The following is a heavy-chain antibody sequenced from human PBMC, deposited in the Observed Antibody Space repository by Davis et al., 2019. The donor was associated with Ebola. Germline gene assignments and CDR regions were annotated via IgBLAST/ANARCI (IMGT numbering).Heavy chain of an antibody. CDR1: GGSISSYY. Sequence: MPSETLSLTCTVSGGSISSYYWSWIRQPPGKGLEWIGYIYYSGSTNYNPSLKSRVTISVDTSKNQFSLKLSSVAAADTAVYYCARRGYDFWNGYYKTSYYFDYWGQGTLVTVSS. CDR2: IYYSGST. D-gene: IGHD3-3*01. J-gene: IGHJ4*02. V-gene: IGHV4-59*08. CDR3: ARRGYDFWNGYYKTSYYFDY.